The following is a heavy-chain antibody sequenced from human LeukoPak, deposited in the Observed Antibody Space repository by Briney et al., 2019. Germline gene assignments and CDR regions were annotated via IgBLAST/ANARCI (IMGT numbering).Heavy chain of an antibody. D-gene: IGHD6-13*01. Sequence: GGSLTLSCAASGFTFSSYCMSWVRQPPGKGLEWVANIKQDGSKKYYIDSVKGRFTISRDNAKNSLYLQMNSLRAEDTAVYYCARGPDSSSWFFYFGYWGQGTLVTVSS. V-gene: IGHV3-7*01. CDR1: GFTFSSYC. CDR2: IKQDGSKK. CDR3: ARGPDSSSWFFYFGY. J-gene: IGHJ4*02.